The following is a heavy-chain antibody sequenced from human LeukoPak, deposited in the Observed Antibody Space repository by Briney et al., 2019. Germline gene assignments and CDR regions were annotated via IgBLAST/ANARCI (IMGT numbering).Heavy chain of an antibody. D-gene: IGHD6-13*01. CDR2: INTDGTST. CDR3: ARVLIAATGRDC. Sequence: GGSLRLSCAASGFTFSSHWMHWVRQAPGKGLVWVSRINTDGTSTSYADSVKGRFTISRDNAKNTLYLQKNSLRAEDTAVYYCARVLIAATGRDCWGQGTLVTVSS. J-gene: IGHJ4*02. CDR1: GFTFSSHW. V-gene: IGHV3-74*01.